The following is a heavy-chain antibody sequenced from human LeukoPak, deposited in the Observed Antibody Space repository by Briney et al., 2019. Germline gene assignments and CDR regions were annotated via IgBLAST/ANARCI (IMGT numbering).Heavy chain of an antibody. V-gene: IGHV3-23*01. Sequence: QSGGSLRLSCAASGFTFSSYGMGWVRQAPGKGLEWVSSNADSVEGRFSISTDNPKNTLYLEMNSLRVEDTALYYCAKDFGSGSYGRTAGFSMFDYWGQGTLVTVSS. CDR3: AKDFGSGSYGRTAGFSMFDY. J-gene: IGHJ4*02. CDR1: GFTFSSYG. D-gene: IGHD3-10*01.